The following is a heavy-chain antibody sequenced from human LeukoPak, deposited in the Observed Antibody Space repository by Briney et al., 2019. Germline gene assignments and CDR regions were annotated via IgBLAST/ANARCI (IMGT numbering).Heavy chain of an antibody. D-gene: IGHD1-26*01. CDR1: VYTFTDYY. Sequence: GATVKISCKASVYTFTDYYMHCVQQAPGKGLEWMGRVDPEDGETIYAEKFQGRVTITADTSTDTAYMELSSLRSEDTAVYYCATDLVGVRDYWGQGTLVTVSS. V-gene: IGHV1-69-2*01. J-gene: IGHJ4*02. CDR3: ATDLVGVRDY. CDR2: VDPEDGET.